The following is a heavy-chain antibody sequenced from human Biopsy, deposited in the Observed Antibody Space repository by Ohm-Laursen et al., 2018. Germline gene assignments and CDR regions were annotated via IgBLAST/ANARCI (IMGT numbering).Heavy chain of an antibody. V-gene: IGHV4-59*01. CDR1: GGSIISYY. Sequence: PSETLSLTCIVSGGSIISYYWTWIRQTPGKGLEWIGHVYNGGITNYNPSLKSRVTISKDTSKNQFSLQLSSVTAADTAVYYCARTPRDSFWSGSYKRGLWFDPWGQGTLVTVSS. D-gene: IGHD3-3*01. CDR3: ARTPRDSFWSGSYKRGLWFDP. CDR2: VYNGGIT. J-gene: IGHJ5*02.